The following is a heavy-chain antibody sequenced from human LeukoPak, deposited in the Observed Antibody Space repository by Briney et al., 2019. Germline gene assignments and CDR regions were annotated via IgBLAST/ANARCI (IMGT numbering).Heavy chain of an antibody. CDR1: GFTFSSYA. J-gene: IGHJ5*02. Sequence: GGSLRLSCAASGFTFSSYAMSWVRQAPGKGLEWVSAISGGGGSTYYADSVKGRFTISRDNSKNTLYLQMNSLRAEDTAVYYCVKSLNSWHGWFDPWGQGTLVTVSS. CDR3: VKSLNSWHGWFDP. D-gene: IGHD4-11*01. V-gene: IGHV3-23*01. CDR2: ISGGGGST.